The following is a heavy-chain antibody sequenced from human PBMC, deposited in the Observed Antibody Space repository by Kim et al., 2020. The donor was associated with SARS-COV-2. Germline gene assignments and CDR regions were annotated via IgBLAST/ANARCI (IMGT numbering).Heavy chain of an antibody. Sequence: GGSLRLSCAASGFSLSGYAMIWVRQAPGKGLEWVSSISTSGSYIHYADSVRGRFTISRDNAENSLSLQMNSLRVEDTAIYYCARGRGLVIYHSYYYMDV. CDR3: ARGRGLVIYHSYYYMDV. D-gene: IGHD2-21*01. CDR1: GFSLSGYA. CDR2: ISTSGSYI. V-gene: IGHV3-21*01. J-gene: IGHJ6*03.